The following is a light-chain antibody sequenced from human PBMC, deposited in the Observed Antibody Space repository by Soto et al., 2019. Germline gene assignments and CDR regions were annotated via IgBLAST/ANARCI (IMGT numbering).Light chain of an antibody. CDR2: GAT. Sequence: DIQLTQFPSFLSASVGDRVTITCRASQTVTRYLHWFQQKPGKAPKLVIFGATNLQTGVSSRFTGSGSGTDFTLNISGLQPEDFATYYCHQTYDTLWTFGQGTKV. CDR3: HQTYDTLWT. V-gene: IGKV1-39*01. CDR1: QTVTRY. J-gene: IGKJ1*01.